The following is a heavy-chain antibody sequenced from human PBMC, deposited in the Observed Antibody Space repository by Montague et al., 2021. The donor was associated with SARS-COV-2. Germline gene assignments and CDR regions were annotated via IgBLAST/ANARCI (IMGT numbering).Heavy chain of an antibody. V-gene: IGHV4-31*03. CDR2: IYYSGST. CDR3: ARASGKKTIFGVVISYFDY. Sequence: TLSLTCTVSGGSISSGGYYWSWIRQHPGKGLEWIGCIYYSGSTYYXPSLKSRVTISVDTSKNQFSLKLSSVTAADTAVYYCARASGKKTIFGVVISYFDYWGQGTLVTVSS. J-gene: IGHJ4*02. D-gene: IGHD3-3*01. CDR1: GGSISSGGYY.